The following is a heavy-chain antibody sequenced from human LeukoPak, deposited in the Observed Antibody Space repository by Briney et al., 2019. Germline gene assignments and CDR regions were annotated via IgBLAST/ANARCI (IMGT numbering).Heavy chain of an antibody. Sequence: ASETLSLTCAVYGGSFSGYYWSWIRQPPGKGLEWIGSIYHSGSTYYNPSLKSRVTISVDTSKNQFSLKLSSVTAADTAVYYCARAYSKLDYWGQGTLVTVSS. CDR2: IYHSGST. CDR3: ARAYSKLDY. CDR1: GGSFSGYY. D-gene: IGHD4-11*01. V-gene: IGHV4-34*01. J-gene: IGHJ4*02.